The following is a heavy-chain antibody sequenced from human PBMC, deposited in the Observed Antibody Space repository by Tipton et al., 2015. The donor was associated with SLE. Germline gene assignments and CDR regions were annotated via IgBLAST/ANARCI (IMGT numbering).Heavy chain of an antibody. CDR1: GFTFRSYG. D-gene: IGHD1-1*01. CDR2: ISGSGGNT. CDR3: ASLKTTMDV. V-gene: IGHV3-23*01. Sequence: SLRLSCAASGFTFRSYGMNWVRQAPGKGLEWVSSISGSGGNTYYADSVKGRVSISRDNSNTTLFLQMDSLRVEDTALYYCASLKTTMDVWGQGTTVTVSS. J-gene: IGHJ6*02.